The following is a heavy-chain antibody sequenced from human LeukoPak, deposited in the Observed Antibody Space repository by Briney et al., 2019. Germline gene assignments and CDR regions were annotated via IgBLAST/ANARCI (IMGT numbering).Heavy chain of an antibody. V-gene: IGHV3-13*04. CDR3: ATAGYSSGWYDY. D-gene: IGHD6-19*01. CDR1: GFTFSSYD. J-gene: IGHJ4*02. CDR2: IGTAGDT. Sequence: GGSLRPSCAASGFTFSSYDMHWVRQATGKGLEWVSAIGTAGDTYYPGSVKGRLPISRENAKNSLYLQMNSLRAGDTAVYYCATAGYSSGWYDYWGQGTLVTVSS.